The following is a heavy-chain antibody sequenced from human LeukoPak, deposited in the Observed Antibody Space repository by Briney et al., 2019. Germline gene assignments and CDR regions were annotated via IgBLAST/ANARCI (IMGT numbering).Heavy chain of an antibody. V-gene: IGHV1-69*05. CDR3: ARDLGKAAADTFDY. D-gene: IGHD6-13*01. J-gene: IGHJ4*02. Sequence: GSSVKVSCKASGGTFSSYAISWVRQAPGQGLEWMGGIIPIFGTANYAQKFQGRVTITTDESTSTAYMELSSLRSEDTAVYYCARDLGKAAADTFDYWGQGTLVTVSS. CDR1: GGTFSSYA. CDR2: IIPIFGTA.